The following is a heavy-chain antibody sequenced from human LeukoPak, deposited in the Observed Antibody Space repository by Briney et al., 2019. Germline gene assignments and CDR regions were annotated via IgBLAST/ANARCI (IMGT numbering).Heavy chain of an antibody. Sequence: GGSLRLSCAAAGFIFDDYAMHWVRQAPGKGLEWVSGISWNSGSIGYADSVKGRFTISRGNAKNSLYLQMNSLRAEDTALYYCAKAHSGSYLYYFDYWGQGTLVTVSS. D-gene: IGHD1-26*01. V-gene: IGHV3-9*01. CDR2: ISWNSGSI. J-gene: IGHJ4*02. CDR3: AKAHSGSYLYYFDY. CDR1: GFIFDDYA.